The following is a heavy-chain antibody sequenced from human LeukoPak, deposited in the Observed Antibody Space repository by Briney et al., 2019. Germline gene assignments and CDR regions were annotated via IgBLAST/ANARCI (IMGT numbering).Heavy chain of an antibody. CDR2: IYYSGST. J-gene: IGHJ4*02. Sequence: SETLSLTCTVSGGSISSYYWSWIRQPPGKGLEWIGYIYYSGSTNYNPSLKSRVTISVDTSKNQFSLKLSSVTAADTAVYYCARGFVGYYDSSGYYFDYWGQGTLVTVSS. CDR1: GGSISSYY. V-gene: IGHV4-59*01. CDR3: ARGFVGYYDSSGYYFDY. D-gene: IGHD3-22*01.